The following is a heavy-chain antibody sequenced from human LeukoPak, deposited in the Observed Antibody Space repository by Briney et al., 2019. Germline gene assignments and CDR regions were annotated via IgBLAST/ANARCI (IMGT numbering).Heavy chain of an antibody. CDR3: AKDRGDYYDSSGYYFVSYYYYGMDF. CDR1: GFTFSSYA. Sequence: QTGGSLRLSCAASGFTFSSYAMSWVRQAPGKGLEWVSAISGSGGSTYYADSVKGRFTISRDNSKNTLYLQMNSLRAEDTAVYYCAKDRGDYYDSSGYYFVSYYYYGMDFWGQGTTVTVSS. D-gene: IGHD3-22*01. CDR2: ISGSGGST. J-gene: IGHJ6*02. V-gene: IGHV3-23*01.